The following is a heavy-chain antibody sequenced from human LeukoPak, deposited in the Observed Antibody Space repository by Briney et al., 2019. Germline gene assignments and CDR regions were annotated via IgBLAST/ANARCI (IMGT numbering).Heavy chain of an antibody. CDR2: IDPSDSYT. V-gene: IGHV5-10-1*01. J-gene: IGHJ6*02. CDR3: ARPMAGSGGYYYYDMDV. D-gene: IGHD2-8*01. Sequence: GESLKISCKGSGXRFTSYWISWVRQMPGKGLEWMGSIDPSDSYTNYSPSFQGHVTISADKSISTAYLQWSSLKASDTAMYCCARPMAGSGGYYYYDMDVWGQGTTVTVSS. CDR1: GXRFTSYW.